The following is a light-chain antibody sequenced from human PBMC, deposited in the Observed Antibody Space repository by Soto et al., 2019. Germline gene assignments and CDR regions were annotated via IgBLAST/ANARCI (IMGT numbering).Light chain of an antibody. V-gene: IGLV6-57*04. J-gene: IGLJ2*01. CDR1: SGSIASDY. Sequence: NFMLTQPRSVSESPGQTVTISCTRSSGSIASDYVQWYQQRPGSAPINVIFEDSQRPSGVPDRFSGSIDSSSNSASLTISRLTTEDAADYYCQSVDGKYVVFGGGTKVTVL. CDR3: QSVDGKYVV. CDR2: EDS.